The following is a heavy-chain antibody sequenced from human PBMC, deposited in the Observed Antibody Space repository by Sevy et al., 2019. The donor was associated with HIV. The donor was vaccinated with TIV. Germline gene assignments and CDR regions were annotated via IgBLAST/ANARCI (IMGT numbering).Heavy chain of an antibody. CDR2: ISGYNGYT. Sequence: ASVKVSCKASGYSFTNYGIGWVRQAPGQGLEWMGWISGYNGYTNYAQNLQGRVTMTTGTSTSTAYMELRSLRSDDTAIYYCAKEGKNIRSWFDPWGQGTLVTVSS. CDR3: AKEGKNIRSWFDP. CDR1: GYSFTNYG. J-gene: IGHJ5*02. V-gene: IGHV1-18*01. D-gene: IGHD3-3*02.